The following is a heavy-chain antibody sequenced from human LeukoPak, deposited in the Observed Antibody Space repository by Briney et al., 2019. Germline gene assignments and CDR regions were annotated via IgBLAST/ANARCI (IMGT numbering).Heavy chain of an antibody. V-gene: IGHV1-69*06. CDR2: IIPIFGTA. CDR3: VRGGAYSYAYPFDY. CDR1: GGTFSSYA. Sequence: SVKVSCKASGGTFSSYAISWVRQAPGQGLEWMGGIIPIFGTANYAQKFRGRVTITADKSTRTAYMELSSLRSEDTAVYYCVRGGAYSYAYPFDYWGRGTLVTVSS. D-gene: IGHD5-18*01. J-gene: IGHJ4*02.